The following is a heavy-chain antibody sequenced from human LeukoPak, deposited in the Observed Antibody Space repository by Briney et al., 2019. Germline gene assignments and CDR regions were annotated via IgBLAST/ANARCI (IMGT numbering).Heavy chain of an antibody. D-gene: IGHD6-25*01. V-gene: IGHV4-39*07. CDR2: IYYSGST. J-gene: IGHJ4*02. CDR3: AREMSGILDY. CDR1: GGSISSSSYY. Sequence: SETLSLTCTVSGGSISSSSYYWGWIRQPPGKGLEWIGSIYYSGSTYYNPSLKSRVTISVDTSKNQFSLKLSSVTAADTAVYYCAREMSGILDYWGQGTLVTVSS.